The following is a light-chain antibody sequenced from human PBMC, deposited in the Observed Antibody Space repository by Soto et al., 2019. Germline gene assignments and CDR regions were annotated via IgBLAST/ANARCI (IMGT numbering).Light chain of an antibody. J-gene: IGLJ1*01. CDR3: QTWGTGFYV. CDR2: LNSDGSH. Sequence: QLVLTQSPSASASRGASGKLTCTLSSNDSSYAIAWNQQQPEKGPRYLMKLNSDGSHSKGDGIPDRFSGSSSGAERYLTISRLQSEDEADYYCQTWGTGFYVFGTGTKLTAL. CDR1: SNDSSYA. V-gene: IGLV4-69*01.